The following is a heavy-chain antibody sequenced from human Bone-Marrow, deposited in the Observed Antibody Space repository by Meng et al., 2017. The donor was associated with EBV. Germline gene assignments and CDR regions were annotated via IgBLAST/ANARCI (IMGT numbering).Heavy chain of an antibody. Sequence: PHQLSPSETPHLPRASAAYAVSSFDTVGWIRQTTGMGLEWIGSVHYTGSTYYSPTLKSRATVSVDTSKNQFSLRLTSVTAADTAVYYCARPFPSWQSPRLDPFGAWGQGTLVTVSS. CDR1: AYAVSSFDT. J-gene: IGHJ5*02. CDR3: ARPFPSWQSPRLDPFGA. CDR2: VHYTGST. V-gene: IGHV4-38-2*01. D-gene: IGHD6-19*01.